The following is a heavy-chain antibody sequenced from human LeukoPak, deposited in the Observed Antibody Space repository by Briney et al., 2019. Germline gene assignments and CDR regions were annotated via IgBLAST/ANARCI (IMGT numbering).Heavy chain of an antibody. CDR1: GGSFSGYY. D-gene: IGHD3-10*01. CDR2: INHSGST. Sequence: PSETLSLTCAVYGGSFSGYYWSWIRQPPGKGLEWIGEINHSGSTNYNPSLKSRVTISGDTSKNQFSLKLSSVTAADTAVYYCARLGTYYYGSGSYYRQHYYYYMDVWGKGTTVTISS. CDR3: ARLGTYYYGSGSYYRQHYYYYMDV. V-gene: IGHV4-34*01. J-gene: IGHJ6*03.